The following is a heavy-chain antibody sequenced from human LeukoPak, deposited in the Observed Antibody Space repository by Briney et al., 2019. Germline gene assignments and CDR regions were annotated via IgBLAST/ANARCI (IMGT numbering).Heavy chain of an antibody. CDR1: GFTFSHYG. CDR2: IREDGTEK. Sequence: GGSLRPSCAAAGFTFSHYGMSWVRQAPGKGLEWVANIREDGTEKNYVDSVKGRFTISRDNVKNSLFLQMSNLRDDDTAIYYCARHVGISFWGQGTLVTVSS. CDR3: ARHVGISF. V-gene: IGHV3-7*01. D-gene: IGHD7-27*01. J-gene: IGHJ4*02.